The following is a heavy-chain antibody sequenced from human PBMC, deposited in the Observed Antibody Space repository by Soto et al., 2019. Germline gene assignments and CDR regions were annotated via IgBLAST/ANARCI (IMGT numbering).Heavy chain of an antibody. Sequence: VQLVQSGSELKTPGASVKVSCKASGYTFTTHNINWVRQATGQGLEWMGWMNPNSGTTGYAQKFQDRITLTRDTSKTTAYMELSSLTFDDTAVYFCVRYGVAAAYWGQGTQVTVSS. V-gene: IGHV1-8*02. CDR2: MNPNSGTT. D-gene: IGHD2-8*01. J-gene: IGHJ4*01. CDR3: VRYGVAAAY. CDR1: GYTFTTHN.